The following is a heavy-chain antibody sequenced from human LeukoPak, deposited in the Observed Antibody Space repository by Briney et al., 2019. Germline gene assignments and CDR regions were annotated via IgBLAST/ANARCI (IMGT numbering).Heavy chain of an antibody. CDR2: MSACGGGST. Sequence: GGSLRLSCAASGFTFSSYAMSWVRQAPGKGLEWVSAMSACGGGSTYYADSVKGRFTISRDNSKNTLYLQMNSLRAEDTAVYFCARRVLSSGGSTPFDYWGQGTLVTVSS. CDR1: GFTFSSYA. CDR3: ARRVLSSGGSTPFDY. J-gene: IGHJ4*02. V-gene: IGHV3-23*01. D-gene: IGHD2-15*01.